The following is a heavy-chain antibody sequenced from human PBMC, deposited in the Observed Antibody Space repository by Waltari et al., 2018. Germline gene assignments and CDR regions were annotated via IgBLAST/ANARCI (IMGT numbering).Heavy chain of an antibody. Sequence: MHWVRQAPGQGLEWMGRINPNSGGTNYAQKFQGRVTMTRDTSISTAYMELSRLRSDDTAVYYCARETSGYSSSWYTDYWGQGTLVTVSS. CDR3: ARETSGYSSSWYTDY. V-gene: IGHV1-2*06. CDR2: INPNSGGT. D-gene: IGHD6-13*01. J-gene: IGHJ4*02.